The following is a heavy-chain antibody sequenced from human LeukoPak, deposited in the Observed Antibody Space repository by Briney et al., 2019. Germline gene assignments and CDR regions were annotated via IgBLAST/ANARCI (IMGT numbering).Heavy chain of an antibody. J-gene: IGHJ6*02. D-gene: IGHD3-10*01. Sequence: QPGGSLRLSCAASGFTFSNYGMHWVRQAPGKGLEWVAVMWYDESKEYSGDFVKGRFTISRDKSKNTLYLQMNSLKVEDTAVYYRARDPYYGSGKYYHGMDLWGQGTTVTVSS. CDR3: ARDPYYGSGKYYHGMDL. CDR2: MWYDESKE. V-gene: IGHV3-33*01. CDR1: GFTFSNYG.